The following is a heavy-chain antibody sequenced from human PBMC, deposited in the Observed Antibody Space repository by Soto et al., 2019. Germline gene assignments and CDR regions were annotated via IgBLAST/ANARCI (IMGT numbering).Heavy chain of an antibody. V-gene: IGHV4-59*01. Sequence: QVQLQESGPGLVKPSETLSLTCTVSGGSISSYYWSWIRQPPGKGLEWIGYIYYSGSTNYNPSLKSRVTISVDTSKNQFSLKLSSVTAANTAVYYCARGLIIAAAGTETDYWGQGTLVTVSS. CDR1: GGSISSYY. J-gene: IGHJ4*02. D-gene: IGHD6-13*01. CDR2: IYYSGST. CDR3: ARGLIIAAAGTETDY.